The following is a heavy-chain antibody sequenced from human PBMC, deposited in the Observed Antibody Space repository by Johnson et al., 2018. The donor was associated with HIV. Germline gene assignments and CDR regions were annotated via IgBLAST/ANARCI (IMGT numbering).Heavy chain of an antibody. D-gene: IGHD1-26*01. Sequence: VQLVESGGGVVQPGGSLRLSCVASGFNFTNYGMSWVRQAPGKGLEWVAVIWYDGSNKYYADSVKGRFTISRDNSKNTLYLQMNSLRAEDTAVYYCAKDLFTEREDYVFDVWGQGTMVTVSS. CDR3: AKDLFTEREDYVFDV. CDR2: IWYDGSNK. CDR1: GFNFTNYG. V-gene: IGHV3-33*06. J-gene: IGHJ3*01.